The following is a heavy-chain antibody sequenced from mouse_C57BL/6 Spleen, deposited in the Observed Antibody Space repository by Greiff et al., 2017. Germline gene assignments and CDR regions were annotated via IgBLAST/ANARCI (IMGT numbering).Heavy chain of an antibody. CDR2: ISSGGSYT. CDR1: GFTFSSYG. D-gene: IGHD1-1*01. V-gene: IGHV5-6*01. Sequence: EVQGVESGGDLVKPGGSLKLSCAASGFTFSSYGMSWVRQTPDKRLEWVATISSGGSYTYYPDSVKGRFTISRDNAKNTLYLQMSSLKSEDTAMYYCARRGTTVVATDYYAMDYWGQGTSVTVSS. CDR3: ARRGTTVVATDYYAMDY. J-gene: IGHJ4*01.